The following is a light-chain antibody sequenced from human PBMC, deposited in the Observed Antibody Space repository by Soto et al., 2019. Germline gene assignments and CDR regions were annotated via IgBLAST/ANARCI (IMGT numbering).Light chain of an antibody. CDR3: QHYNNWPPWT. Sequence: EIVLTQSPGTLSLSPGEGGTLSCRASQSISSSYLAWYQQKPGQSPRLLIYAASSRATGIPDRFSGSGSGTDFTLTISRLEPEDFAVYYCQHYNNWPPWTFGQGTKVEIK. CDR1: QSISSSY. CDR2: AAS. V-gene: IGKV3-20*01. J-gene: IGKJ1*01.